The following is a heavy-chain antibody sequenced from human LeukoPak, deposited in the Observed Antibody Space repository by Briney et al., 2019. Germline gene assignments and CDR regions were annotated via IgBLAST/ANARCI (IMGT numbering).Heavy chain of an antibody. CDR1: GGSFSGYY. CDR2: INHSGST. Sequence: SETLSLTCAVYGGSFSGYYWSWIRQPPGKGLEWIGEINHSGSTNYNPSLKSRVTISVDTSKNQFSLKLSSVTAADTAVYYCARRPTADCSSTHCWLDPWGQGTLVTVSS. J-gene: IGHJ5*02. CDR3: ARRPTADCSSTHCWLDP. D-gene: IGHD2-2*01. V-gene: IGHV4-34*01.